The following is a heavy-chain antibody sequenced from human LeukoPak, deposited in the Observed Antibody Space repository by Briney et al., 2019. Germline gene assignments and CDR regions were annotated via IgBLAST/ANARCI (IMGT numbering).Heavy chain of an antibody. CDR2: IYYSGRT. CDR1: GVSISSYY. CDR3: ARHGGTYGGNSVGLNWFAP. V-gene: IGHV4-59*08. J-gene: IGHJ5*02. D-gene: IGHD4-23*01. Sequence: SETLSLTCTVSGVSISSYYWSWIRQPPGKGLEWIGYIYYSGRTNYNPSLKSRVTISVDTSKNQFSLKMSSVTAADTAVYYCARHGGTYGGNSVGLNWFAPWGQGTLVTVSS.